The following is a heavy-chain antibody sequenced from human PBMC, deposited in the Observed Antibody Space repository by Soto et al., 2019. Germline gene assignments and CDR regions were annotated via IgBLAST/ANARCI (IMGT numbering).Heavy chain of an antibody. V-gene: IGHV3-74*01. Sequence: GVLRLSCAASGFSFGNHWMHWVRQAPGKGLEWVSRMNSDGSTTNYADSVKGRFTVSRDNAKNTLYLQVNSLRAEDTAVYYCATAEVDYWGPGTLVTVSS. CDR3: ATAEVDY. CDR1: GFSFGNHW. CDR2: MNSDGSTT. J-gene: IGHJ4*02.